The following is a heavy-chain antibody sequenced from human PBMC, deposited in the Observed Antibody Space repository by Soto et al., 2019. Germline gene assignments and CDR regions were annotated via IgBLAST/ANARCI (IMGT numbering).Heavy chain of an antibody. V-gene: IGHV1-69*01. CDR2: IIPMFGTT. D-gene: IGHD1-20*01. Sequence: QVQLVQSGPEVRKPGSSVKVSCKASRGAFTTYAISWVRQAPGQGLEWMGGIIPMFGTTNYAQKFQGRLTITADESTSTAYMELSSLRSDDTAMFYCAEYNWNERGRDVWGQGTTVTVSS. J-gene: IGHJ6*02. CDR3: AEYNWNERGRDV. CDR1: RGAFTTYA.